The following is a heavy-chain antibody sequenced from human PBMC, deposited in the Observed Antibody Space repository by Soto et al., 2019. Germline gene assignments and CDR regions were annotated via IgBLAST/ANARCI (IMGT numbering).Heavy chain of an antibody. D-gene: IGHD3-9*01. J-gene: IGHJ3*02. CDR1: GYTFTSYA. CDR3: AIPIGFWFAFDI. CDR2: INAGNGNT. V-gene: IGHV1-3*01. Sequence: ASVKVSGKASGYTFTSYAMHWVRQAPGQRPEWMGWINAGNGNTKYSQKFQGRVTITRDTSASTAYMELSSLRSEDTAVYYCAIPIGFWFAFDIWGKETMVTVPS.